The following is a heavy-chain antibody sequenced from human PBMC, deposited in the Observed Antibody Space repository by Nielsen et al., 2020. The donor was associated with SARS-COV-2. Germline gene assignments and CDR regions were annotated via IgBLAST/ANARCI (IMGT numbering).Heavy chain of an antibody. Sequence: WLRQPPGKGLEWIGEINHSGSTNYNPSLKSRVTISVDKSKNQFSLKLSSVTAADTAVYYCARVEMATIVPDFYYYYGMDVWGQGTTVTVSS. V-gene: IGHV4-4*02. J-gene: IGHJ6*02. CDR3: ARVEMATIVPDFYYYYGMDV. D-gene: IGHD5-24*01. CDR2: INHSGST.